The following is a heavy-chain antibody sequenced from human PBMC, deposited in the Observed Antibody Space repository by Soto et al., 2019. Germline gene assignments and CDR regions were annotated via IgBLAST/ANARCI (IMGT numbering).Heavy chain of an antibody. CDR2: INAGNGNT. V-gene: IGHV1-3*01. J-gene: IGHJ6*02. CDR1: GYTFTSYA. D-gene: IGHD6-19*01. CDR3: ARDLGGGAVAGFQYYYSGMDV. Sequence: ASVKVSCKASGYTFTSYAMHWVRQAPGQRLEWMGWINAGNGNTKYSQKFQGRVTITRDTSASTAYMELSSLRSEDTAVYYCARDLGGGAVAGFQYYYSGMDVWGQGTTVTVSS.